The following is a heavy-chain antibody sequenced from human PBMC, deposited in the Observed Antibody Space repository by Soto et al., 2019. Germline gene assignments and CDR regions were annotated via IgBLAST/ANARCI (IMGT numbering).Heavy chain of an antibody. V-gene: IGHV3-33*01. CDR3: ARDEGYYDV. Sequence: QVQLVESGGGVVQPGRSLRLSCAASGFTFSSYGMYWVRQAPGKGLEWVAVIWYDGSNKYYADSVKGRFTISRDNSKNTLYLQMNSLRAEDTAVYYCARDEGYYDVWGQRTMVTVSP. J-gene: IGHJ3*01. CDR2: IWYDGSNK. D-gene: IGHD3-10*01. CDR1: GFTFSSYG.